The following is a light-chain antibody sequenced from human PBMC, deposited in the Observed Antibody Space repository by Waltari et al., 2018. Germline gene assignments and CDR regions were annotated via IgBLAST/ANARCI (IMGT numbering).Light chain of an antibody. Sequence: QSALTQPASVSGSPGPSITIPCTGTSSDIGGYNYVSWYQQVPGKAPQLMIYDVSNRPSGVSSRFSGSKSGNTASLTISGLQAEDEADYFCSSYMDSSTLELFGGGTSLTVL. CDR2: DVS. J-gene: IGLJ2*01. CDR3: SSYMDSSTLEL. CDR1: SSDIGGYNY. V-gene: IGLV2-14*03.